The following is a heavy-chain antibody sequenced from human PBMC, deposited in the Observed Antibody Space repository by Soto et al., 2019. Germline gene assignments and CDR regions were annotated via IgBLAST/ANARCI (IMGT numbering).Heavy chain of an antibody. Sequence: ASVKVSCKVSGYTLTELSMHWVRQAPGKGLEWMGGFDPEDGETIYAQKFQGRVTMTEDTSTDTAYMELSSLRSEDTAVYYCGRIVGALGAFDIWGQGTMVTVSS. J-gene: IGHJ3*02. V-gene: IGHV1-24*01. CDR1: GYTLTELS. CDR3: GRIVGALGAFDI. CDR2: FDPEDGET. D-gene: IGHD1-26*01.